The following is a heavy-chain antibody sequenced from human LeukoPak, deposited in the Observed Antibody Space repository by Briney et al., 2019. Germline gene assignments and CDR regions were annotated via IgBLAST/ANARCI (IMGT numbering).Heavy chain of an antibody. J-gene: IGHJ4*02. CDR3: ARELSQPRYCSGGICYRYFDY. CDR2: IYYSGST. CDR1: SGSISSGDYY. V-gene: IGHV4-30-4*01. Sequence: SETLSLTCTVSSGSISSGDYYWRWIRQPPGKGLDWIGYIYYSGSTYYNASLKSRVTISVDTSKNQFSLKLSSVTAADTAVYYCARELSQPRYCSGGICYRYFDYWGQGTLVTVSS. D-gene: IGHD2-15*01.